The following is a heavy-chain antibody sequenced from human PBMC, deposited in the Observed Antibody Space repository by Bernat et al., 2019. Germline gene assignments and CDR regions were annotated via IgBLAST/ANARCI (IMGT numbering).Heavy chain of an antibody. CDR2: IYHSGST. D-gene: IGHD3-10*01. J-gene: IGHJ6*02. CDR3: ARIDWGWYGEEGYYYYYGMDV. V-gene: IGHV4-4*02. CDR1: GGSISSSNW. Sequence: QVQLQESGPGLVKPSGTLSLTCAVSGGSISSSNWWSWVRQPPGKGLEWIGEIYHSGSTNYNPSLNSRVTISVDKSKNQFSLKLSSVTAADTAVYYCARIDWGWYGEEGYYYYYGMDVWGQGTTVTVSS.